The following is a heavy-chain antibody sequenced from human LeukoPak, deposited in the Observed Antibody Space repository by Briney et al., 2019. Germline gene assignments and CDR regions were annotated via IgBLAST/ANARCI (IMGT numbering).Heavy chain of an antibody. CDR2: SGVGGTAT. V-gene: IGHV3-23*01. D-gene: IGHD5-18*01. CDR3: AKANGGSSYGYWDY. J-gene: IGHJ4*02. CDR1: GFTFGSFA. Sequence: GGSLRLSCAASGFTFGSFAMSWVRQAPGEGLEWVSTSGVGGTATYYADSVRGRFTNSRDNSKNTLYLQMNSLRTEDTAVYFCAKANGGSSYGYWDYWGQGALVTVSS.